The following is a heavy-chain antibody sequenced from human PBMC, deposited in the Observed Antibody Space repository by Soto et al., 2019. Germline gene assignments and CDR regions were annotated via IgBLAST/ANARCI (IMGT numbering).Heavy chain of an antibody. CDR2: IIPIFGTA. CDR1: GGTFSSYA. CDR3: ASHLYDYVWGSYRYRGGGDY. D-gene: IGHD3-16*02. J-gene: IGHJ4*02. Sequence: QVQLVQSGAEVKKPGSSVKVSCKASGGTFSSYAISWVRQAPGQGLEWMGGIIPIFGTANYAQKFQGRVTITADDSTSTAYMELSSLSSEDTAVYYCASHLYDYVWGSYRYRGGGDYWGQGTLVTVSS. V-gene: IGHV1-69*01.